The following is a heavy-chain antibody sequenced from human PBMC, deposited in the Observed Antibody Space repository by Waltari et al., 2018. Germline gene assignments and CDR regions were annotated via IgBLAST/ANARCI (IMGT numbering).Heavy chain of an antibody. V-gene: IGHV4-34*01. CDR1: CGSFTRYY. Sequence: QVTLTQWGAGLLTPSETLSLTCSVDCGSFTRYYWSWIRQRPGKGLELIGELTHRGITHYNPSLTGRVTMSVDKSKSQVSLKLTSVTAADTAVYYCWNLAYCNHSTCYPRPGWGPGNLVVVSS. CDR3: WNLAYCNHSTCYPRPG. D-gene: IGHD2-2*01. CDR2: LTHRGIT. J-gene: IGHJ4*02.